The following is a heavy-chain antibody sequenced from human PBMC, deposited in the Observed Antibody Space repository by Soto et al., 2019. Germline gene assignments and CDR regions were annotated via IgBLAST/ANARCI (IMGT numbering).Heavy chain of an antibody. Sequence: QLQLQESGSGLVKPSQTLSLTCAVSGGSISSGGYSWSWIRQPPGKGLEWIGYIYHSGTTYYNPSLKRRVTISVARSKYQFSLKLSSVTAADTAVYYCARAHYGDYGYGMDVWGQGTTVTVSS. V-gene: IGHV4-30-2*01. CDR2: IYHSGTT. J-gene: IGHJ6*02. D-gene: IGHD4-17*01. CDR1: GGSISSGGYS. CDR3: ARAHYGDYGYGMDV.